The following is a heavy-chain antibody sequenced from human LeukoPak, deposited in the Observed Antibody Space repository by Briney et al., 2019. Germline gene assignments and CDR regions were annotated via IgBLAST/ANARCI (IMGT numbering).Heavy chain of an antibody. D-gene: IGHD1-7*01. CDR2: INGDGSTT. CDR1: GFTFSTYW. CDR3: VPYNWNYALNY. J-gene: IGHJ4*02. V-gene: IGHV3-74*01. Sequence: PGGSLGLSCAASGFTFSTYWMHWVRQAPGKGLVWVSRINGDGSTTTYADSVKGRFTISRDNAKNTLYLQMNSLRAEDTAVYYCVPYNWNYALNYWGQGTLVAVSS.